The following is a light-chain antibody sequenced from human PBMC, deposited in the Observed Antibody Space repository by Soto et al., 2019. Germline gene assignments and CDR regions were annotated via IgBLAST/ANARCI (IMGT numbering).Light chain of an antibody. Sequence: DVVLTQSPDSLPVTPGEPASISCKSSQSLLHSDGYKYLDWYVQKAGQSPQLLIYLGSHRASGVPDRLSGSGSGTAFTLKISKVEADDVGVYYCMQTLQTPFTFGPGTKVEIE. CDR3: MQTLQTPFT. V-gene: IGKV2-28*01. J-gene: IGKJ3*01. CDR2: LGS. CDR1: QSLLHSDGYKY.